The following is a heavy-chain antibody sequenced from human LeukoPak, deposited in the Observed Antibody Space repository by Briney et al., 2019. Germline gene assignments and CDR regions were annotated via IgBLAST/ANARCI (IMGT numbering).Heavy chain of an antibody. CDR1: GFTFSSYA. J-gene: IGHJ4*02. D-gene: IGHD6-13*01. Sequence: GRSLRLSCAASGFTFSSYAMHWVRQAPGKGLEWVAVISYDGSNKYYADSVKGRFTISRDNSKNTPYLQMNSLRAEDTAVYYCARESGYSSSWYLDVGYWGQGTLVTVSS. CDR2: ISYDGSNK. CDR3: ARESGYSSSWYLDVGY. V-gene: IGHV3-30*01.